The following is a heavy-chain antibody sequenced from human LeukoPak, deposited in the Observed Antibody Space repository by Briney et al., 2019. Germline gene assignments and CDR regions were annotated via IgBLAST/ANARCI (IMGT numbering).Heavy chain of an antibody. D-gene: IGHD6-19*01. CDR1: GFTFSTYA. CDR3: ARTVIAVAANWFDP. J-gene: IGHJ5*02. Sequence: TAGGSLRLSCAASGFTFSTYAMNWVRQAPGKGLEWVSSISSSSSYIYYADSLKGRFTISRDSAKNSLYLQMNSLRDEDTAVYYCARTVIAVAANWFDPCGQGTLVTVSS. CDR2: ISSSSSYI. V-gene: IGHV3-21*01.